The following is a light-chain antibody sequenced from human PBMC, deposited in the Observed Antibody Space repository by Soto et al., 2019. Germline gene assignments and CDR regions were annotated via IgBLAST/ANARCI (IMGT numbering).Light chain of an antibody. CDR1: QSLIHSDGSTY. J-gene: IGKJ1*01. CDR3: RQGTHWPGT. CDR2: EVS. V-gene: IGKV2-30*02. Sequence: DVVMTQSPLSLPVTLGQPASISCRSSQSLIHSDGSTYLNWFQQRPGQSPRRLIYEVSDRDSGVPDRFSCSVSGIFFILKISRVEAEAVGVYYDRQGTHWPGTFGQGTDVEIQ.